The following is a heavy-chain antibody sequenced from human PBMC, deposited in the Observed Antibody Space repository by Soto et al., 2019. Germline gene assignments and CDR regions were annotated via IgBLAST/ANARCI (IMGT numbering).Heavy chain of an antibody. D-gene: IGHD5-12*01. J-gene: IGHJ4*02. CDR3: ARDLGYSDNF. CDR1: GFTFSSYG. Sequence: GGSLRLSCAASGFTFSSYGMHWVRQAPGKGLEWVADISTDGSTKNYADSVKGRFTISRDNAKNTLYLQMNSLRPEDTAVYFCARDLGYSDNFWGRGTLVTVSS. V-gene: IGHV3-30*03. CDR2: ISTDGSTK.